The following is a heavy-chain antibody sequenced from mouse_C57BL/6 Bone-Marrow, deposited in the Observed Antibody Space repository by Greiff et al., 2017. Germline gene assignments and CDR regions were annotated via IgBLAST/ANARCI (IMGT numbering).Heavy chain of an antibody. D-gene: IGHD1-1*01. CDR2: IYPGDGDT. CDR1: GYAFSSSW. Sequence: QVQLQQSGPELVKPGASVKISCKASGYAFSSSWMNWVKQRPGKGLEWIGRIYPGDGDTNYNGKFKGKATLTADKSSSTAYMQLSSLTSEDSAVYFCARSGEITTGRFDYWGQGTTLTVSS. J-gene: IGHJ2*01. CDR3: ARSGEITTGRFDY. V-gene: IGHV1-82*01.